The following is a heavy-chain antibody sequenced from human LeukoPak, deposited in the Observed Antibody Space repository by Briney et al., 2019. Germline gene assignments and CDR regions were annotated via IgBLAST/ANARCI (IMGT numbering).Heavy chain of an antibody. D-gene: IGHD3-22*01. J-gene: IGHJ3*02. CDR2: IYYSGST. V-gene: IGHV4-59*08. CDR3: ARLRYYDSSGYSGAFDI. Sequence: SETLSLTCTVSGGSISSYYWSWIRQPPGKGLEWIGYIYYSGSTNYNPSLKSRVTISVDTSKYQCSLRLSSVTAADTAVYYCARLRYYDSSGYSGAFDIWGQGTMVTVSS. CDR1: GGSISSYY.